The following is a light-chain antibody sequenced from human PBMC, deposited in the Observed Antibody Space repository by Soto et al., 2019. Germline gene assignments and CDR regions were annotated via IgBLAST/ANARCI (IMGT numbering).Light chain of an antibody. J-gene: IGKJ5*01. CDR2: GAS. CDR1: QVTSRY. CDR3: QQYSTSPIS. Sequence: DNELTQSPGTLSLSPGERATISCRASQVTSRYLSWYQQRPGQAPRLLIYGASSRASGIPDRFSGSGSGTDFTLTISRLEPEDFAVYYCQQYSTSPISFGQGTRLEIK. V-gene: IGKV3-20*01.